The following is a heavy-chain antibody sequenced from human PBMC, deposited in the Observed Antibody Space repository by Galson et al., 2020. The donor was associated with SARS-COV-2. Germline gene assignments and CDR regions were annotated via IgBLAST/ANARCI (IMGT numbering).Heavy chain of an antibody. CDR2: VYPGDSDT. CDR1: GYSFTNYW. CDR3: APRPVPGTGSHWFDP. Sequence: LKISCKAFGYSFTNYWIAWVRQRPGKGLEWLGIVYPGDSDTRYIPSFHGQVSNSVDKSISPAYLQWGSLKASDTAIYSCAPRPVPGTGSHWFDPWGQGTLVTVSS. V-gene: IGHV5-51*01. J-gene: IGHJ5*02. D-gene: IGHD6-19*01.